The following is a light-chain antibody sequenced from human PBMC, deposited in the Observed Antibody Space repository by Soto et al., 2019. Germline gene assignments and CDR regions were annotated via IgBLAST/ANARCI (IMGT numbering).Light chain of an antibody. CDR3: ASYAGTKLVV. J-gene: IGLJ1*01. Sequence: QSALTQPASVSGSPGQSITISCTGTSSDVGDYNYVSYYQQHPGKAPKLMIYEVSNRPSGVSNRFSVSKSGSTASLTVSGLQADDEADYYCASYAGTKLVVFGSGTKLTVL. CDR1: SSDVGDYNY. V-gene: IGLV2-14*01. CDR2: EVS.